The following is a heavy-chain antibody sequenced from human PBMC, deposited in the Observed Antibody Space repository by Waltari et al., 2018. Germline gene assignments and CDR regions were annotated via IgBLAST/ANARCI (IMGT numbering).Heavy chain of an antibody. D-gene: IGHD3-16*01. V-gene: IGHV3-30*18. CDR1: GFSLSHSG. CDR3: AKDAFGNTYMDH. J-gene: IGHJ4*02. CDR2: LWFEGGDE. Sequence: QLQLVESGGGVVQPGTSLRLSCAASGFSLSHSGTHWVRQAPGRGLEWVALLWFEGGDEYYADSVRGRFTISRDNSKNLLYLHMDSLRVDDTAVYYCAKDAFGNTYMDHWGQGTLVTVSS.